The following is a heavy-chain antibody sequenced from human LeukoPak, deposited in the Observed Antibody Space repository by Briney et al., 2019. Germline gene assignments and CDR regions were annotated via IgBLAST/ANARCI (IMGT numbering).Heavy chain of an antibody. CDR1: GFTFSSYA. V-gene: IGHV4-38-2*01. CDR3: AGLGYCSGGSCYNYWYFDL. CDR2: IYYSGST. Sequence: GSLRLSCAASGFTFSSYAMSWIRQPPGKGLEWIGSIYYSGSTYYNPSLKSRVTISVDTSKNQFSLKLSSVTAADTAVYYCAGLGYCSGGSCYNYWYFDLWGRGTLVTVSS. D-gene: IGHD2-15*01. J-gene: IGHJ2*01.